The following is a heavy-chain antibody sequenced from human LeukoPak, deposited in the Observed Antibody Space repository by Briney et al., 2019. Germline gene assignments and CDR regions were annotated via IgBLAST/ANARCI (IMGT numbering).Heavy chain of an antibody. V-gene: IGHV3-23*01. CDR1: GIAFSDSA. D-gene: IGHD6-19*01. J-gene: IGHJ5*02. CDR3: VKGACSSGCSGNH. Sequence: PGGSLRLSCAASGIAFSDSAMYWARQAPGKGLECVSVITDTYNTYYGDSVKGRFTVSRDNSRKTLYLQMNSLRVDDTALYYCVKGACSSGCSGNHWGQGTRVIVSP. CDR2: ITDTYNT.